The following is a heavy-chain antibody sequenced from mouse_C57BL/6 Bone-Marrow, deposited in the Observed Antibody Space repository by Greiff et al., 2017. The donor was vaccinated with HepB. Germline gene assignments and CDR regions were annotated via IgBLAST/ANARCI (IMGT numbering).Heavy chain of an antibody. V-gene: IGHV1-22*01. CDR3: ASTITTVVPYAMDY. CDR2: INPNNGGT. J-gene: IGHJ4*01. CDR1: GYTFTDYN. D-gene: IGHD1-1*01. Sequence: EVQLQQSGPELVKPGASVKMSCKASGYTFTDYNMHWVKQSHGKSLEWIGYINPNNGGTSYNQKFKGKATLTVNKSSSTAYMELRSLTSEDSAVYYCASTITTVVPYAMDYWGQGTSVTVSS.